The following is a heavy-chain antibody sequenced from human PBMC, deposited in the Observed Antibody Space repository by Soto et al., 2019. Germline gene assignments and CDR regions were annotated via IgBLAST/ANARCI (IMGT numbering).Heavy chain of an antibody. J-gene: IGHJ5*02. CDR2: IHPSDSQA. D-gene: IGHD3-3*01. Sequence: EVQLVQSGTEVKKPGDSLKISCEFPGYTFIRNSIAWVRQMPGRGLEWMGLIHPSDSQAKYSPSFQGQVTISVDRSTNTAYLQWNSLKASDTAMYYCGTYYTFWSAWGQGTLVIVSS. CDR3: GTYYTFWSA. V-gene: IGHV5-51*01. CDR1: GYTFIRNS.